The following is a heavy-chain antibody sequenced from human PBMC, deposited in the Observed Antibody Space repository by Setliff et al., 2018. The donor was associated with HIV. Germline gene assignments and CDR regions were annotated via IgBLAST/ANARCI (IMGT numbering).Heavy chain of an antibody. CDR3: ARDRTYYDILTGYYGLDY. Sequence: PGGSLRLSCAASGLIFSSYWMSWVRQAPGKGLEWVAIISYDGNNKYYADSVKGRFTISRDNSKKTLYLQMNSLRAEDTAVYYCARDRTYYDILTGYYGLDYWGQGTLVTVSS. V-gene: IGHV3-30*03. D-gene: IGHD3-9*01. CDR1: GLIFSSYW. CDR2: ISYDGNNK. J-gene: IGHJ4*02.